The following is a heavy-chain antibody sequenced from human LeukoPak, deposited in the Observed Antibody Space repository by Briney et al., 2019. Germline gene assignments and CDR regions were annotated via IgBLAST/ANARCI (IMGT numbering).Heavy chain of an antibody. CDR2: ITASGSGT. D-gene: IGHD2-21*02. CDR3: AKRRAMTPTREAIDS. Sequence: GGSLRLSCAASGFTFSSYAMSWVRQAPGKGLEWVSSITASGSGTYYADSVKGRFTLSRDNSRNTLYLQMDSLRAEDTAVHYCAKRRAMTPTREAIDSWGLGTLVTVSS. J-gene: IGHJ4*02. CDR1: GFTFSSYA. V-gene: IGHV3-23*01.